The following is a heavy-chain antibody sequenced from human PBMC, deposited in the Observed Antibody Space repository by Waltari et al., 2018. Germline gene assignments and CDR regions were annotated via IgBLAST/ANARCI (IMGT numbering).Heavy chain of an antibody. V-gene: IGHV3-74*01. CDR2: INVDGGYV. J-gene: IGHJ4*02. Sequence: EVQLVESGGGLVQPGGSLRLSCAASGFSFGDYWMHWVRQAPGEGLEWVSRINVDGGYVSFTDSVKGRFTISRDNAKNTVFLQLNSVRGEDTAVYYCARKGGRGYPYGPFYYDYWGQGTLVTVSS. D-gene: IGHD3-10*01. CDR1: GFSFGDYW. CDR3: ARKGGRGYPYGPFYYDY.